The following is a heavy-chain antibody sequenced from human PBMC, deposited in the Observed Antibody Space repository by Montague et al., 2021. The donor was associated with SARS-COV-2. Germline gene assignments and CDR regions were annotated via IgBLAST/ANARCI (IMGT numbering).Heavy chain of an antibody. J-gene: IGHJ5*02. CDR2: INYNGGT. Sequence: SETLSLTCAVSGGSISSHYWSFIRQPPGKGLEWIAYINYNGGTNYNPSPKSRVTISVDTSKNHFSLQLRSVTPADTAVYFCARATSVRGAVNWFDPWGQGTLSPSPQ. V-gene: IGHV4-59*11. CDR3: ARATSVRGAVNWFDP. D-gene: IGHD3-10*01. CDR1: GGSISSHY.